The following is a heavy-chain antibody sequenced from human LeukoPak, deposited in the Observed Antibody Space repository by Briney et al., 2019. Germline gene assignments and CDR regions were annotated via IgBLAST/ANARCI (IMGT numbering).Heavy chain of an antibody. D-gene: IGHD5-18*01. J-gene: IGHJ6*02. CDR1: GGTFISYA. Sequence: SVKVSCKASGGTFISYAISWVRQAPGQGLEWMGGIIPIFGTADYAQKFQGRVTITADESTSTAYMELSSLRSEDTAVYYCARERYSSYYYGMDVWGQGTTVTVSS. CDR2: IIPIFGTA. V-gene: IGHV1-69*13. CDR3: ARERYSSYYYGMDV.